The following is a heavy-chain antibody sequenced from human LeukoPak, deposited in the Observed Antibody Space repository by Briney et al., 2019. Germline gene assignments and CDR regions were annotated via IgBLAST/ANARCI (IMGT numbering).Heavy chain of an antibody. Sequence: PGGSLRLSCAASGFTFNSYSMSWVRQAPGKGLEWVSYISSSSSNMFYADSVKGRFTISRDNAKNSLYLQMNSLRDEDTAVYYCARFYCSGGSCYSFSDAFDIWGQGAMVTVSS. D-gene: IGHD2-15*01. J-gene: IGHJ3*02. CDR2: ISSSSSNM. CDR1: GFTFNSYS. V-gene: IGHV3-48*02. CDR3: ARFYCSGGSCYSFSDAFDI.